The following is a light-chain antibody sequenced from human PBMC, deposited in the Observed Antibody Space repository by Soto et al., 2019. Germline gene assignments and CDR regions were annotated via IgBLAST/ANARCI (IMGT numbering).Light chain of an antibody. CDR2: DVS. CDR1: SSDVGGYNY. J-gene: IGLJ1*01. Sequence: QSVLTPPASVSGSPGQSITISCTGTSSDVGGYNYVSWYQHHPGKVPQLMIYDVSNRPSGVSNRFSGSKSGNTASLTISGLQAEDEADYYCYSYTSSNTYVFGTGTKVTV. V-gene: IGLV2-14*03. CDR3: YSYTSSNTYV.